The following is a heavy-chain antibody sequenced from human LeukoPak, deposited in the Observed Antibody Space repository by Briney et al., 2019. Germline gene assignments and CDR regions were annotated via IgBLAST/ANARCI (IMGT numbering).Heavy chain of an antibody. J-gene: IGHJ4*02. CDR1: GFTFSSYA. CDR3: ANIPLTMAFDY. Sequence: PGRSLRLSCAASGFTFSSYAMHWVRQAPGKGLEWVAVISYDGSNKYYADSVKGRFTISRDNSKNTLYLQMNSLRAEDTTVYYCANIPLTMAFDYWGQGTLVTVSS. CDR2: ISYDGSNK. D-gene: IGHD3-10*01. V-gene: IGHV3-30-3*01.